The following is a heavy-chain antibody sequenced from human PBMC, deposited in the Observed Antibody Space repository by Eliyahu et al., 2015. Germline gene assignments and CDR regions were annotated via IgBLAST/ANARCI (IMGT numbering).Heavy chain of an antibody. CDR3: AKDFYSSGYPRLDY. CDR2: ISWNSGSI. CDR1: GFTFDDYA. D-gene: IGHD3-22*01. J-gene: IGHJ4*02. V-gene: IGHV3-9*01. Sequence: EVQLVESGGGLVQPGRSLRLSXAASGFTFDDYAMHWVRQAPGKGLEWVSGISWNSGSIGYADSVKGRFTISRDNAKNSLYLQMNSLRAEDTALYYCAKDFYSSGYPRLDYWGQGTLVTVSS.